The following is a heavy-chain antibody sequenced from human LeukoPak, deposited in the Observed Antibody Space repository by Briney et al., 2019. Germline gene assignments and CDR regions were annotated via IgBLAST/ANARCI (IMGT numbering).Heavy chain of an antibody. J-gene: IGHJ4*02. CDR2: ISSSGSTT. Sequence: GGSLRLSCAASGFTFSEYYMSWIRQAPGKGLEWVSYISSSGSTTYYADSVKGRFTISRDNTKNLLYLQMNSLRGEDAAVYYCGGFGYEAAVDLWGQGTLVTVSS. CDR1: GFTFSEYY. CDR3: GGFGYEAAVDL. V-gene: IGHV3-11*04. D-gene: IGHD6-13*01.